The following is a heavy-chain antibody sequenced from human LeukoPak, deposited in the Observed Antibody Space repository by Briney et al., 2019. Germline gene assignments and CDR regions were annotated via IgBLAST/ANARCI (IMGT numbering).Heavy chain of an antibody. D-gene: IGHD1-1*01. CDR2: ISYDGSNK. V-gene: IGHV3-30-3*01. CDR1: GFTFSSYA. J-gene: IGHJ4*02. CDR3: ARDTRYYLDY. Sequence: GGSLRLSCAASGFTFSSYAMHWVRKAPGKGLEWVAVISYDGSNKYYADSVKGRFTISRDNSKNTLYLQMNSLRAGDTAVYYCARDTRYYLDYWGQGTLVTVSS.